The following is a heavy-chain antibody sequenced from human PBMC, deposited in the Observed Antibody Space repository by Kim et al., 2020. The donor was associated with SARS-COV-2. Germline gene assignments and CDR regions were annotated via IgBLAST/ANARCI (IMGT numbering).Heavy chain of an antibody. V-gene: IGHV1-18*01. Sequence: ASVKVSCKASGYTFTSYGISWVRQAPGQGLEWMGWISAYNGNTNDAQKLQGRVTMTTDTSTSTAYMELRSLRSDDKDGYYCARDEVLAYDMLTGYCYRMD. D-gene: IGHD3-9*01. CDR2: ISAYNGNT. CDR1: GYTFTSYG. J-gene: IGHJ6*01. CDR3: ARDEVLAYDMLTGYCYRMD.